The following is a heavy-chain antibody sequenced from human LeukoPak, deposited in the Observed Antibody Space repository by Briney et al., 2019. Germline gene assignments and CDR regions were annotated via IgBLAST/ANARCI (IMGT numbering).Heavy chain of an antibody. CDR3: ARDQVAAVPNFDF. Sequence: ASAKVSCKASGYTFTGYYMHWVRQAPGQGLEWMGWINPNSGGTNYAQKFQGRVTMTRDTSISTAYMELSRLRSDDTAVYYWARDQVAAVPNFDFWGQGALVTVSS. V-gene: IGHV1-2*02. CDR2: INPNSGGT. J-gene: IGHJ4*02. D-gene: IGHD6-13*01. CDR1: GYTFTGYY.